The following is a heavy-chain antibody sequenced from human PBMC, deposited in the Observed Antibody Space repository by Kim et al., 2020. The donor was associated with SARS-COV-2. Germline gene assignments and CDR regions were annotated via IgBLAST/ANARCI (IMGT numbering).Heavy chain of an antibody. CDR2: INDGGVRT. V-gene: IGHV3-23*01. CDR1: GFTFGRYA. Sequence: GGSLRLSCEASGFTFGRYAMSWARQAPGKGLEWVSTINDGGVRTHYADSVKGRFTISRDNSKNTLFLHMNSLRADDTAVYYCEVSDYWGQGSLVTVSS. J-gene: IGHJ4*02. CDR3: EVSDY.